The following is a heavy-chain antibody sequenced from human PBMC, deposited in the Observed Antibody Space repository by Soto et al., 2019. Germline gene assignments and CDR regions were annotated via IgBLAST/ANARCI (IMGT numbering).Heavy chain of an antibody. J-gene: IGHJ4*02. CDR3: ARVVGATQMDFAY. CDR1: GFTFSSYW. D-gene: IGHD1-26*01. Sequence: GGSLRLSCAASGFTFSSYWMTWVRQAPGKGLEWVANIKQDGSEKYYVDSVRGRFTMSXXXAXXSXXLXXNXXRAXDTAVYYCARVVGATQMDFAYWGQGTLVTVSS. V-gene: IGHV3-7*01. CDR2: IKQDGSEK.